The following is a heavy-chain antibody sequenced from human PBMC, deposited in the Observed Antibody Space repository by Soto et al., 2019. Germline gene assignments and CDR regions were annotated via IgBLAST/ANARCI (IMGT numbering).Heavy chain of an antibody. D-gene: IGHD3-22*01. Sequence: VKVSCETSGYTFTRNGISWGLQSPGQGLEWMGWISPNSGNTKYAHKLQGRVIMTTDTSTSTAYMELTSLRSDDTAVYYCVKDRDSNSWPSRDVWGQGTTVTVSS. V-gene: IGHV1-18*01. CDR1: GYTFTRNG. CDR3: VKDRDSNSWPSRDV. CDR2: ISPNSGNT. J-gene: IGHJ6*02.